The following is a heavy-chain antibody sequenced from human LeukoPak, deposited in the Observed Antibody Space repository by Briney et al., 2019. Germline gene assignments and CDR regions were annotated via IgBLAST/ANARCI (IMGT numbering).Heavy chain of an antibody. J-gene: IGHJ4*02. CDR1: GFTFSSYG. Sequence: PGRTLRLSCASSGFTFSSYGMSWLREAPRKGLGWVSTISGSGGRTYYADSVKGRFTISRDNSKNTLYLQMNSLRAEDTALYYCAKDGYTEWLGLYYFDYWGQGTLVTVSS. CDR2: ISGSGGRT. V-gene: IGHV3-23*01. CDR3: AKDGYTEWLGLYYFDY. D-gene: IGHD6-19*01.